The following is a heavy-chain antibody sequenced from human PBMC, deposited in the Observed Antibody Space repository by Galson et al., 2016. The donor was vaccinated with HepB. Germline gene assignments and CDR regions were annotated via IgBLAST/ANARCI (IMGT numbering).Heavy chain of an antibody. Sequence: SLRLSCAASGFTFSNYDMHWVRQATGKGLEWVAAFHTGGDTHHLGSVKGRFTISRENAKNSVYLQMKNLRADDTAVYFCARELCRSSNCEEADIHHALYVWGRGTTVSVS. J-gene: IGHJ6*02. V-gene: IGHV3-13*01. CDR2: FHTGGDT. CDR3: ARELCRSSNCEEADIHHALYV. CDR1: GFTFSNYD. D-gene: IGHD2-2*01.